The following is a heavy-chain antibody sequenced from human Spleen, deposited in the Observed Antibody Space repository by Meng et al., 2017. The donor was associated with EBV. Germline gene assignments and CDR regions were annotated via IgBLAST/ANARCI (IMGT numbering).Heavy chain of an antibody. D-gene: IGHD2-8*02. V-gene: IGHV3-30*18. Sequence: VQRGEAGGGVVQPGRSLRLSCAASGFIFSTYGMHWVRQAPGKGLEWVAVISYDRSDKYYADSVKGRFTISRDNSKNTLYLQMNSLRAEDTAVYYCAKDRGRTGTGSDFWGQGTLVTVSS. CDR2: ISYDRSDK. CDR3: AKDRGRTGTGSDF. J-gene: IGHJ4*02. CDR1: GFIFSTYG.